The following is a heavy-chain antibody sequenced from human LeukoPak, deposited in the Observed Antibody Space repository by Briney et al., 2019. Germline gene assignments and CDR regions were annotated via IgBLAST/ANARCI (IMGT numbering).Heavy chain of an antibody. J-gene: IGHJ4*02. V-gene: IGHV3-23*01. CDR2: ISGNDDGT. CDR1: GFTFSTCG. D-gene: IGHD3-10*01. Sequence: GGSLRLSCTASGFTFSTCGMTWVRQAPGEGLEWVSSISGNDDGTYYADSVKGRFTISRDNSKNTLYLQMNSLRAEDTAICYCAKRGPIYSASPGNYFDYWGQGTLVTVSS. CDR3: AKRGPIYSASPGNYFDY.